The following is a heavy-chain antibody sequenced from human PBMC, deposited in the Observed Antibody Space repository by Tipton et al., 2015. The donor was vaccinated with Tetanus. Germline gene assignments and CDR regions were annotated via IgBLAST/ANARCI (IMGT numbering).Heavy chain of an antibody. D-gene: IGHD1-14*01. J-gene: IGHJ5*02. CDR3: VNGTGDWFDP. CDR2: IHYAGST. CDR1: GASITGYY. Sequence: TLSLTCTISGASITGYYWSWIRQSPGRGLEWIGYIHYAGSTNYNPSLKSRITISVDTSRNQFSLKRKSVTAADTAVYYCVNGTGDWFDPWGQGILVTGSS. V-gene: IGHV4-59*03.